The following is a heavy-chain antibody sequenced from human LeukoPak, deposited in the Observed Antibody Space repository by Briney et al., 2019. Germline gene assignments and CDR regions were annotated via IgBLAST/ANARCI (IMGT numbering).Heavy chain of an antibody. V-gene: IGHV3-23*01. J-gene: IGHJ4*02. D-gene: IGHD5-18*01. Sequence: GGSLRLSCAASGFTFSSYAMSWVRQAPGKGLEWVSDINGSGGSTYYADSVKGRFTVSRDNSKNTLYLQMNSLRAEDTAVYYCAKRIQSAMATGYWGQGTLVTVSS. CDR2: INGSGGST. CDR3: AKRIQSAMATGY. CDR1: GFTFSSYA.